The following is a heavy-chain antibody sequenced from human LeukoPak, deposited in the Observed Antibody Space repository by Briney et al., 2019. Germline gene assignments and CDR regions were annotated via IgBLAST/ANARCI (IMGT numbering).Heavy chain of an antibody. V-gene: IGHV1-2*02. D-gene: IGHD6-19*01. J-gene: IGHJ4*02. CDR2: INPNSGGT. CDR1: GYTFTGYY. CDR3: ARDLDSSGWYGPIDY. Sequence: GASVKVSCKASGYTFTGYYMHWVRQAPGQGLEWMGWINPNSGGTNYAQKFQGRVTMTRDTSISTAYMELSRLRSDDTAVYYCARDLDSSGWYGPIDYWGQGTLVTVSS.